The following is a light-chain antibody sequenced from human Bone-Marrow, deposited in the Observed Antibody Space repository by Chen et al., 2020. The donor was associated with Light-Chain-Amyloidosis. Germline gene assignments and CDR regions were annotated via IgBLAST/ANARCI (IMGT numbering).Light chain of an antibody. V-gene: IGLV3-21*02. CDR2: DDS. CDR3: QVWDRSSDRPV. J-gene: IGLJ3*02. CDR1: NIGSTS. Sequence: SYVLTQPSSVSVAPGQTATIACGGNNIGSTSVHWYQQTPGQAPLLVVYDDSDRPSGLPERLSGANSGNTATLTIRRVEAGDEADYYCQVWDRSSDRPVFGGGPKLTVL.